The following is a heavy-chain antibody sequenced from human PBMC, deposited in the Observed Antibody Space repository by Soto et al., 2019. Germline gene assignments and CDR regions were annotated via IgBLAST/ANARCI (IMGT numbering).Heavy chain of an antibody. CDR3: AAASKSLGYCSSTSCPMFDP. J-gene: IGHJ5*02. D-gene: IGHD2-2*01. CDR2: IDPSDSYT. V-gene: IGHV5-10-1*01. CDR1: GYSFTSYW. Sequence: GESLKISFKVPGYSFTSYWIGLVRQIPGKGLEWMGRIDPSDSYTNYSPSFQGHVTISADKSISTAYLQSSSLKASDTAMYYCAAASKSLGYCSSTSCPMFDPWGQGTLVTVS.